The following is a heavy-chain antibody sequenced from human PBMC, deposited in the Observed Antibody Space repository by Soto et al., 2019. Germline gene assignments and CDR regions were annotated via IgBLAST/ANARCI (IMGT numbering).Heavy chain of an antibody. V-gene: IGHV1-69*01. J-gene: IGHJ4*02. CDR3: ARGGIVAVSAALTSYDDYTNYRFDS. Sequence: QVQLAQSGAEVRKPGSSVKVSCRASGGSFSDFAFSWVRQAPGQGLEWMGGIIPMFAATKYAQRFQGRVTITEHAATRTVYLALSSLTSDDSAVYYCARGGIVAVSAALTSYDDYTNYRFDSWGQGTLVSVSS. D-gene: IGHD2-15*01. CDR2: IIPMFAAT. CDR1: GGSFSDFA.